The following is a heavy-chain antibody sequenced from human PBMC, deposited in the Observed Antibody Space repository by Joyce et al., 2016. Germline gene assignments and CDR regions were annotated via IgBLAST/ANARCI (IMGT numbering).Heavy chain of an antibody. CDR2: MYSADTT. D-gene: IGHD5-18*01. Sequence: EVQLVESGGGLIQPGGSLRLSCAASGFTVSSNYMSWVRQTPGKGLECVSVMYSADTTYYADSVKGRFTISRDNSKNTLYLQMNSLRAEDTAVYYCAREGRLRGFIYGPEVYWGQGTLVTVSS. CDR1: GFTVSSNY. CDR3: AREGRLRGFIYGPEVY. J-gene: IGHJ4*02. V-gene: IGHV3-53*01.